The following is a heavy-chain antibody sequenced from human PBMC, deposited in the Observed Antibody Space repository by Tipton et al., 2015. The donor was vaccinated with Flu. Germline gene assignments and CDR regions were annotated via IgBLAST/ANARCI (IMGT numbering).Heavy chain of an antibody. V-gene: IGHV3-7*01. J-gene: IGHJ4*02. CDR1: GFSLSTYW. CDR2: IKQDGSVK. Sequence: GSLRLSCAASGFSLSTYWMSWVRQAPGKGLEWVANIKQDGSVKYYVDSVKGRFTISRDNAKNSLYLQMNSLRAEDTAIYYCAREIEEYYFDYWGQGTLVTVSS. D-gene: IGHD2-21*01. CDR3: AREIEEYYFDY.